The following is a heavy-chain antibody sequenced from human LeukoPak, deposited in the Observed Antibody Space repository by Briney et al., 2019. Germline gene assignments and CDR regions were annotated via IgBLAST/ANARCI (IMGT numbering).Heavy chain of an antibody. CDR1: GGSISSYY. CDR3: ARDQRDYSYGYYFDY. J-gene: IGHJ4*02. CDR2: IYTSGST. D-gene: IGHD5-18*01. Sequence: PSETLSLTCTVSGGSISSYYWSWIRQPGGKGLEWIGRIYTSGSTNYNPSLKSRVTISVDTSKNQFSLKLSSVTAADTAVYYCARDQRDYSYGYYFDYWGQGTLVTVSS. V-gene: IGHV4-4*07.